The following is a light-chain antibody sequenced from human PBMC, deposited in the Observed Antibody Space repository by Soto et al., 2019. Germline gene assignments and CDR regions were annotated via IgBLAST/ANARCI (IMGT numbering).Light chain of an antibody. V-gene: IGKV1-5*03. Sequence: DIQMPQSPSTLSASVGDIVTITCRASQSISSWLAWYQQKPGKAPKLLIYKASTLQSGVPSRFSGSGSGTEFTLAISSLQPDDSATYYCQQYNDNWTFGQATMVEIK. CDR2: KAS. J-gene: IGKJ1*01. CDR3: QQYNDNWT. CDR1: QSISSW.